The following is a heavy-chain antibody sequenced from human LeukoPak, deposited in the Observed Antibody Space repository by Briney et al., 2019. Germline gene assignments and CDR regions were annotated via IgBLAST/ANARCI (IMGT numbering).Heavy chain of an antibody. V-gene: IGHV1-2*02. CDR2: INPNSGGT. CDR3: ARAYQPLRFGLDY. Sequence: ASVKVSCKASGYTFTGYYMHWVRQAPGQGLEWMGWINPNSGGTNYAQKFQGRITMTRDTSISTAYMELSRLRSDDTAVYYCARAYQPLRFGLDYWGQGILVTVSS. J-gene: IGHJ4*02. D-gene: IGHD2-2*01. CDR1: GYTFTGYY.